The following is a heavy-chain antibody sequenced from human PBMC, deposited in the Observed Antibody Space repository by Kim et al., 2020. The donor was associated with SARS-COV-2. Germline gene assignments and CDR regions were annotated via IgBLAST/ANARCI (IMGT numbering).Heavy chain of an antibody. CDR2: ISSSSSYI. CDR3: ARVGYGTTGVFDY. J-gene: IGHJ4*02. V-gene: IGHV3-21*01. CDR1: GFTFSSYS. D-gene: IGHD1-1*01. Sequence: GGSLRLSCAASGFTFSSYSMNWVRQAPGKGLEWVSSISSSSSYIYYADSVKGRFTISRDNAKNSLYLQMNSLRAEDTAVYYCARVGYGTTGVFDYWGQGTLVTVSS.